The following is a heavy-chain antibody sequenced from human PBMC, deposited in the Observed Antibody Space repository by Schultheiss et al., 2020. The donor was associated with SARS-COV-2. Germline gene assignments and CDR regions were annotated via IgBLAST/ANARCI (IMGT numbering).Heavy chain of an antibody. V-gene: IGHV2-70*01. J-gene: IGHJ6*02. CDR1: GFSLSTSGMC. CDR2: IDWDDDK. Sequence: SGPTLVKPTQTLTLTCTFSGFSLSTSGMCVSWIRQPPGKALEWLALIDWDDDKYYSTSLKTRLTISKDTSKNQVVLTMTNMDPVDTATYYCARYYVEMAKISDYYYYGMDVWGQGTTVTVSS. CDR3: ARYYVEMAKISDYYYYGMDV. D-gene: IGHD5-24*01.